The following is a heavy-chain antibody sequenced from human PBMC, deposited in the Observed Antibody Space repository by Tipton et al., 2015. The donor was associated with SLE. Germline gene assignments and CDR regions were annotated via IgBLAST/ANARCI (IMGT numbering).Heavy chain of an antibody. Sequence: SLRLSCAASGFTFSSYGMHWVRQAPGKGLEWVAVIWYDGSNKYYADSVKGRFTISRDNSKNTLYLQMNSLRAEDTAVYYCAKDQAIIGSYYDGFDYWGQGTLVTVSS. D-gene: IGHD1-26*01. V-gene: IGHV3-30*18. J-gene: IGHJ4*02. CDR2: IWYDGSNK. CDR1: GFTFSSYG. CDR3: AKDQAIIGSYYDGFDY.